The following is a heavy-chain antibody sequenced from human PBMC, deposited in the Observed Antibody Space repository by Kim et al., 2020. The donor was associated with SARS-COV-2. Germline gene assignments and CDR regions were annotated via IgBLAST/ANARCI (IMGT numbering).Heavy chain of an antibody. CDR3: ARAPSHYDFWSGYYKADGFDV. J-gene: IGHJ3*01. V-gene: IGHV5-51*01. CDR1: GYSFSTEW. CDR2: IYPDDADV. Sequence: GESLKISCKGSGYSFSTEWIGRVRQVPGFGLEWMGVIYPDDADVRYSPSFEGHITISVDTSISTSYVQWNTLKASDTAMYYCARAPSHYDFWSGYYKADGFDVWSQGTMVTVS. D-gene: IGHD3-3*01.